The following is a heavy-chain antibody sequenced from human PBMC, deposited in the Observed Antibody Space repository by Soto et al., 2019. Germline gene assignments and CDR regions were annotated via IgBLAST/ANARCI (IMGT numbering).Heavy chain of an antibody. CDR3: ARARRDGSRLDP. CDR2: IYYSGSS. D-gene: IGHD6-13*01. CDR1: GGSISSGDYY. V-gene: IGHV4-30-4*01. Sequence: QVQLQESGPGLVKPSQTLSLTCTVSGGSISSGDYYWSWIRQPPGKGLEWIGYIYYSGSSYYSPSLKSRVTISVDPSKNQFPQKLSSVTAADTAVYYCARARRDGSRLDPWCQGTLVTVSS. J-gene: IGHJ5*02.